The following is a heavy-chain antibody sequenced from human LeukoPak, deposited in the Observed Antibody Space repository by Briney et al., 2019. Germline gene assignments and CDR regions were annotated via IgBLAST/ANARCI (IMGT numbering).Heavy chain of an antibody. CDR3: ARPQRDNWNDAGDFDY. Sequence: EASVKVSCKAFGGTLTPYGISWVRQAPGQGLEWMGWINPNSGGTNYAQKFQGRVTMTRDTSISTAYMELSRLRSDDTAVYYCARPQRDNWNDAGDFDYWGQGTLVTVSS. J-gene: IGHJ4*02. CDR2: INPNSGGT. V-gene: IGHV1-2*02. D-gene: IGHD1-1*01. CDR1: GGTLTPYG.